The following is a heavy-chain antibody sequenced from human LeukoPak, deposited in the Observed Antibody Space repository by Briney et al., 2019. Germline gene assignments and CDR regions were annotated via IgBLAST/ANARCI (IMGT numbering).Heavy chain of an antibody. D-gene: IGHD2-15*01. CDR3: ARGDCSGGSCSSFDY. CDR1: GYTXTSYG. V-gene: IGHV1-18*01. J-gene: IGHJ4*02. Sequence: ASVKVSCKASGYTXTSYGISWVRQAPGQGLEWMGWISAYNGNTNYAQKLQGRVTMTTDTSTSTAYMELRSLRSDDTAVYYCARGDCSGGSCSSFDYWGQGTLVTVSS. CDR2: ISAYNGNT.